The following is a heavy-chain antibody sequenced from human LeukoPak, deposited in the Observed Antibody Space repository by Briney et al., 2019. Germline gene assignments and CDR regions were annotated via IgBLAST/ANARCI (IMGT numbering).Heavy chain of an antibody. CDR1: GGSISSGGYY. D-gene: IGHD6-19*01. CDR3: ARLHPGYSSRPNYFAY. J-gene: IGHJ4*02. V-gene: IGHV4-31*03. Sequence: SQTLSLTCTVSGGSISSGGYYWSWIRQHPGKGLEWIGYIYYSGSTYYNPSLKSRVTISVDTSKNQFSLKLSSVTAADTAVYYCARLHPGYSSRPNYFAYWGQGTLVTVSS. CDR2: IYYSGST.